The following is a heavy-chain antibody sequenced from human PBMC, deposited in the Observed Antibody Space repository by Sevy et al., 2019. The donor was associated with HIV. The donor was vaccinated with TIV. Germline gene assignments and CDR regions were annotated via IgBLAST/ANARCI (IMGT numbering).Heavy chain of an antibody. CDR1: GGSIRTYY. J-gene: IGHJ5*02. D-gene: IGHD3-3*01. Sequence: ETLYLTCTVSGGSIRTYYWSWIRQAPGKGLEWIGDIFDSGSTDYNSSLKSRVTISADTSKNQLSLKLTSVTAADTAIYYCARTHGALLRFLEDNWFDPWGQGSLVTVSS. CDR3: ARTHGALLRFLEDNWFDP. V-gene: IGHV4-59*01. CDR2: IFDSGST.